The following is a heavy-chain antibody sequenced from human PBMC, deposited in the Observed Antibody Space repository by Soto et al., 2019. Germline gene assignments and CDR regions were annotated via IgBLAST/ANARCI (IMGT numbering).Heavy chain of an antibody. D-gene: IGHD6-19*01. CDR1: GGSISSGGYS. CDR2: ISHSGST. J-gene: IGHJ4*02. V-gene: IGHV4-30-2*01. CDR3: ARGGLLPDY. Sequence: SETLSLTCAVSGGSISSGGYSWSWIRQPPGKGLEWIGYISHSGSTYYSPSLKSRVTISVDRSKNQFSLKLSSVTAADTAVYYCARGGLLPDYWGQGTLVTVSS.